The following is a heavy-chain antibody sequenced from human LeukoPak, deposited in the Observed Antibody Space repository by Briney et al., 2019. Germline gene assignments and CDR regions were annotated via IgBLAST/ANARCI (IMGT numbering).Heavy chain of an antibody. CDR2: IIPIFGIA. Sequence: SVKVSCKASGGTFSSYAISWVRQAPGQGLEWMGRIIPIFGIANYAQKFQGRVTITADKSTSTAYMELSSLRSEDTAVYYCAGDYYDKRIYYYYGMDVWGQGTTVTVSS. CDR1: GGTFSSYA. CDR3: AGDYYDKRIYYYYGMDV. D-gene: IGHD3-22*01. J-gene: IGHJ6*02. V-gene: IGHV1-69*04.